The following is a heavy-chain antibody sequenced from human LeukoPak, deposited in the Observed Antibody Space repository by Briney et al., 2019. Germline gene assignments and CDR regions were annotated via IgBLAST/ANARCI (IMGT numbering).Heavy chain of an antibody. CDR3: ARHYPRYWFDP. CDR1: GGSFSGYY. Sequence: SETLSLTCAVYGGSFSGYYWSWIRQPPGKGLEWIGEINHSGSTNYNPSLKSRVTISVDTSKNQFSLKLSSVTAADTAVYYCARHYPRYWFDPRGQGTLVTVSS. J-gene: IGHJ5*02. V-gene: IGHV4-34*01. CDR2: INHSGST. D-gene: IGHD3-10*01.